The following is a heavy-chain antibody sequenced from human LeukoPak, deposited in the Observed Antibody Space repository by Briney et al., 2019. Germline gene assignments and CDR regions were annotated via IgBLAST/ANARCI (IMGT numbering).Heavy chain of an antibody. CDR2: IYSGGGT. V-gene: IGHV3-66*01. CDR3: ARVDSNGWYYFDY. D-gene: IGHD6-19*01. CDR1: GFTVSSKY. J-gene: IGHJ4*02. Sequence: GGSLRLSCAASGFTVSSKYMSWVRQAPGKGLEWVSLIYSGGGTYYADSVKGRFTISSDNSKNTLYLQMNSLRAEDTAVYYCARVDSNGWYYFDYWGQGTLVTVSS.